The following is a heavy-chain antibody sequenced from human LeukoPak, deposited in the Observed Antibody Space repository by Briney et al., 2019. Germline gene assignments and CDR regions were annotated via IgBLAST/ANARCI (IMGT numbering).Heavy chain of an antibody. Sequence: GASVKVSCKASGYTFIGYYIHWVRQAPGQGLEWMGWINPNSGDTNSAQKFQGRVTMTRDTSISTAYMELSRLRSDDTAMYYCARSGVGYGGIVKYMDVWGKGTTVTVS. CDR1: GYTFIGYY. J-gene: IGHJ6*03. V-gene: IGHV1-2*02. CDR2: INPNSGDT. CDR3: ARSGVGYGGIVKYMDV. D-gene: IGHD4-23*01.